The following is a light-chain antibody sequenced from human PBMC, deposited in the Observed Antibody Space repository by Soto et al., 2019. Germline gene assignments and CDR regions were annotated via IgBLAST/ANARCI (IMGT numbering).Light chain of an antibody. V-gene: IGKV3-15*01. CDR1: QSVSSN. CDR2: GAS. J-gene: IGKJ4*01. Sequence: EIVMTQSPATLSVSPGERATLSCRASQSVSSNLAWYQQKPGQAPRLLIYGASTRATGIPARFSGSGSGTELTLTISSLQSEDFVVYYGQQYNNWPPLTFGGGTKVEIK. CDR3: QQYNNWPPLT.